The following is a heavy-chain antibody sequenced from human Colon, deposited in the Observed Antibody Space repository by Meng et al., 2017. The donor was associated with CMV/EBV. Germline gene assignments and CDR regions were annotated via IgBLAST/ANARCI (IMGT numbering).Heavy chain of an antibody. CDR1: GGSIRNYY. J-gene: IGHJ4*02. D-gene: IGHD2-2*01. Sequence: GSLRLFCTVSGGSIRNYYWSWMRQPPGKGLEWMGYTYYSGSTNYKPSLKSRVTISVDTSKNQFSLKLSSVTAADTAVYFCARHRSDCSTTICHQRGYYFDYWGQGTLVTVSS. CDR2: TYYSGST. CDR3: ARHRSDCSTTICHQRGYYFDY. V-gene: IGHV4-59*01.